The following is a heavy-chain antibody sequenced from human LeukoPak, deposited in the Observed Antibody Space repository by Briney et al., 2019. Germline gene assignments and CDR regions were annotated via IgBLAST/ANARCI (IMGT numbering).Heavy chain of an antibody. D-gene: IGHD4-23*01. Sequence: GGSLRLSCAASRFTFSSYSMNWVRQAPGKGLEWVSSISSSSSYIYYADSVKGRFTISRDNAKNSLYLQMNSLRAEDTAVYYCAREADYGGNTDYWGQGTLVTVSS. J-gene: IGHJ4*02. V-gene: IGHV3-21*01. CDR2: ISSSSSYI. CDR3: AREADYGGNTDY. CDR1: RFTFSSYS.